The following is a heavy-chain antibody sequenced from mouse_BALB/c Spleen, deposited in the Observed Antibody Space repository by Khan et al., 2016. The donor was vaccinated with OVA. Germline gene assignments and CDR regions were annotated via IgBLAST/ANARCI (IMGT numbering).Heavy chain of an antibody. CDR2: INTYTGEP. Sequence: QIQLVQSGPELKKPGETVKISCKASGYTFTNYGMNWVKQAPGKGLKWMGWINTYTGEPTYADDFKGRFAFSLETSASTAYLQINNLKNEDITTYFCARISSCWYSDVWGAGTTVTVSS. CDR3: ARISSCWYSDV. CDR1: GYTFTNYG. V-gene: IGHV9-1*02. J-gene: IGHJ1*01. D-gene: IGHD6-2*01.